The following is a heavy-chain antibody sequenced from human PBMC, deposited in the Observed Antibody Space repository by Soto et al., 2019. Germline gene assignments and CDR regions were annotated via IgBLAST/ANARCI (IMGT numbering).Heavy chain of an antibody. V-gene: IGHV1-18*01. D-gene: IGHD6-19*01. Sequence: ASVKVSCKASGYTFTSYGISWVRQAPGQGLEWMGWISAYNGNTNYAQKLQGRVTMTTDTSTSTAYMELRSLRSDDTAVYYCARLPLWRSGEPGIAVAGTDAFDIWGQGTMVTVSS. CDR3: ARLPLWRSGEPGIAVAGTDAFDI. CDR1: GYTFTSYG. CDR2: ISAYNGNT. J-gene: IGHJ3*02.